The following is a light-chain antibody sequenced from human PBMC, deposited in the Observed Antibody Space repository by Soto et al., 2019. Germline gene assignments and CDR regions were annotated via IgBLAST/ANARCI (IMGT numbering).Light chain of an antibody. J-gene: IGKJ2*01. CDR1: QSISSW. CDR3: QQYNSYPYT. CDR2: KAS. V-gene: IGKV1-5*03. Sequence: DIQMTQSPSTLSASVGDRVTITCRASQSISSWLAWYQQKPGKAPKLLIYKASSLESGVPSRFNGSGSGTQFTLTISSLQPDDFATYSCQQYNSYPYTFGQGTKLEIK.